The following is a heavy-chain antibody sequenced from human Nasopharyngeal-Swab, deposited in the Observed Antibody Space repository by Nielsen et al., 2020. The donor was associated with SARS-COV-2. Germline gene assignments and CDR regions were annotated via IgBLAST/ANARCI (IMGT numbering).Heavy chain of an antibody. CDR1: GYTLTELS. CDR2: FDPEDGET. Sequence: ASVKVSCKVSGYTLTELSMHWVRQAPGKGLEWMGGFDPEDGETIYAQKFQGRVTMTEDTSTDTAYMEVSSLRSEDTAVYYCRVVPAAMWYYYYGMDVWGQGTTVTVSS. D-gene: IGHD2-2*01. J-gene: IGHJ6*02. V-gene: IGHV1-24*01. CDR3: RVVPAAMWYYYYGMDV.